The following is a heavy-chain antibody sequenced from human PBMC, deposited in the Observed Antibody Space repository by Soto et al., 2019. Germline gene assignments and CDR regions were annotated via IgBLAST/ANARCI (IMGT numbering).Heavy chain of an antibody. J-gene: IGHJ4*02. CDR3: ARHRYSYGVYYFDY. V-gene: IGHV4-31*03. CDR1: GGSISSGGYY. CDR2: IYYSGST. Sequence: PSETLSLTCTVSGGSISSGGYYWSWIRQHPGKGLEWIGYIYYSGSTYYNPSLKSRVTISVDTSKNQFSLKLSSVTAADTAVYYCARHRYSYGVYYFDYSGQGTLVTVSS. D-gene: IGHD5-18*01.